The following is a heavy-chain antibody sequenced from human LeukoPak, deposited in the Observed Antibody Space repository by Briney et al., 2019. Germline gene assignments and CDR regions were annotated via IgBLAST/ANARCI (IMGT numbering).Heavy chain of an antibody. J-gene: IGHJ3*02. D-gene: IGHD3-10*01. CDR2: IIPIFGTA. V-gene: IGHV1-69*13. Sequence: SVKVSCKASGGTFSSYAISWVRQAPGQGLEWMGGIIPIFGTANYAQKFQGRVTITADESTSTAYMELSSLRSEDTAVYYCASGESPPWFQGAFDIWGQGTMVTVSS. CDR1: GGTFSSYA. CDR3: ASGESPPWFQGAFDI.